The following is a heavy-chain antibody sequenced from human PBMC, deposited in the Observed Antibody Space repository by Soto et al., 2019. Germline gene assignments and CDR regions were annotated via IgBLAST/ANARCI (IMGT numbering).Heavy chain of an antibody. Sequence: SETLSLTCAVYGGSFSGYYWSWIRQPPGKGLEWIGEINHSGSTNYNPSLKSRVTISVDTSKNQFSLKLSSVTAADTAVYYCARGGGIAVAGVRNWFDPWGQGTLVTVSS. D-gene: IGHD6-19*01. V-gene: IGHV4-34*01. J-gene: IGHJ5*02. CDR1: GGSFSGYY. CDR3: ARGGGIAVAGVRNWFDP. CDR2: INHSGST.